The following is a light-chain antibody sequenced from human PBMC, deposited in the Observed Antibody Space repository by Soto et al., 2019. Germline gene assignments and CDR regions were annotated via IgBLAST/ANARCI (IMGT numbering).Light chain of an antibody. CDR2: DVS. J-gene: IGLJ2*01. CDR1: SSDIGDNRY. Sequence: QSVLTQPASVSGSPGQSITISCSGSSSDIGDNRYISWYQQHPGKAPKVMIYDVSNRPSGVSNRFSGSKSGNTASLTISGLQVEDEADYYSYSHTRGTRGVFGGGTKVTVL. V-gene: IGLV2-14*01. CDR3: YSHTRGTRGV.